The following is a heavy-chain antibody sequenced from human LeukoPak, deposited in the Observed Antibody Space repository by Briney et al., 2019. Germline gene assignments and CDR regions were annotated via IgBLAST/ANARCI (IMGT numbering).Heavy chain of an antibody. Sequence: KPSETLSLTCTVSGGSIRSYYWSWIRQPAGKAPEWIGRIYSSGIINYNPSLKSRVTMSLDKSKNQLSLKLSYVTAADKAVHYCARDTGKSGYPDYWGQGTLVTVSS. J-gene: IGHJ4*02. CDR3: ARDTGKSGYPDY. V-gene: IGHV4-4*07. CDR1: GGSIRSYY. CDR2: IYSSGII. D-gene: IGHD3-3*01.